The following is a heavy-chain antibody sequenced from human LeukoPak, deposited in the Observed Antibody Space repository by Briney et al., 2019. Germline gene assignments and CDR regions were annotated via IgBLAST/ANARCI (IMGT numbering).Heavy chain of an antibody. CDR1: GITLSNYG. J-gene: IGHJ4*02. CDR3: ARDGAYSGSYSLPFDH. CDR2: ISDSGGRT. D-gene: IGHD1-26*01. V-gene: IGHV3-23*01. Sequence: GGSLRLSCAVSGITLSNYGMSWVRQAPGKGLEWVAGISDSGGRTNYADSVKGRFTISRDNPKNTLYLQMNSLRAEDTAVYYCARDGAYSGSYSLPFDHLGQGNLVTVSS.